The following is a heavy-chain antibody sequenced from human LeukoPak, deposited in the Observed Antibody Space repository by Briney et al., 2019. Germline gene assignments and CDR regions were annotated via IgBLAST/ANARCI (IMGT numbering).Heavy chain of an antibody. CDR3: AREGYYGSGSPPSLYFDY. CDR1: GFTFRNYV. J-gene: IGHJ4*02. V-gene: IGHV3-30-3*01. CDR2: TSSDLNVK. Sequence: GGSLRLSCAASGFTFRNYVIHWVRQAPGKGLEWVAVTSSDLNVKLYADSVKGRFTISRDNPRSTLYLQMNSLRPEDTAIYYCAREGYYGSGSPPSLYFDYWGQGTLVTVSS. D-gene: IGHD3-10*01.